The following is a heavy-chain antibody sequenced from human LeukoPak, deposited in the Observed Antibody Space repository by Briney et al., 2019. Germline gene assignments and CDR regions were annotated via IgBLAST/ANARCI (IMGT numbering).Heavy chain of an antibody. J-gene: IGHJ4*02. D-gene: IGHD5-24*01. Sequence: GASVKVSFKASGYTFTIYGISWVRQAPGQGLEWMGWISAYNGNTNYAQKLQGRVTMTTDTSTSTAYMELRSLRSDDTAVYYCARALLEMANRWLDYWGQGTLVTVSS. CDR2: ISAYNGNT. V-gene: IGHV1-18*01. CDR1: GYTFTIYG. CDR3: ARALLEMANRWLDY.